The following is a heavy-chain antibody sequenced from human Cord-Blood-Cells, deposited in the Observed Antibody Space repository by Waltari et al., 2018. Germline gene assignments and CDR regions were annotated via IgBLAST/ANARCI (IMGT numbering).Heavy chain of an antibody. J-gene: IGHJ3*02. CDR2: INHSGRT. V-gene: IGHV4-34*01. D-gene: IGHD3-10*01. CDR1: GGSFSGYY. Sequence: QVQLQQWGAGLLKPSETLSLTCAVYGGSFSGYYWSWIRQPPGKGLEWIGEINHSGRTNYNPSLKSRVTISVDTSKNQFSLKLSSVTAADTAVYYCARGRYYYGSGSYRAFDIWGQGTMVTDSS. CDR3: ARGRYYYGSGSYRAFDI.